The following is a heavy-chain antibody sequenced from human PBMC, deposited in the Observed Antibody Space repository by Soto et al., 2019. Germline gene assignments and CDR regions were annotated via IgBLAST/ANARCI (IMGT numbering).Heavy chain of an antibody. Sequence: GGSLRLSCAASGFTFYDYGMSWVRQAPGKGLEWVSGINWNGGSTTYVDSVKGRFTIPRDNAKNSLYLKMNSLRVEDTALYYCARIPVGYDYAMDVWGQGTTVTVSS. CDR1: GFTFYDYG. CDR3: ARIPVGYDYAMDV. D-gene: IGHD1-26*01. V-gene: IGHV3-20*04. J-gene: IGHJ6*02. CDR2: INWNGGST.